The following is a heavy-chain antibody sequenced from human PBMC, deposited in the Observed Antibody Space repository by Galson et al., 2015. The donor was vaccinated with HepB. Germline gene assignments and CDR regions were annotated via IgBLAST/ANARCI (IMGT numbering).Heavy chain of an antibody. CDR2: IYYSGST. J-gene: IGHJ4*02. CDR1: GGSISSSSYY. Sequence: ETLSLTCTVSGGSISSSSYYWGWIRQPPGKGLECIGSIYYSGSTYYNPSLKCRVTISVDTSKNQFSLKLNSVTAADTAVYYCAGLSPIAVTGSHDFWGQGTLVTVSS. V-gene: IGHV4-39*01. D-gene: IGHD6-19*01. CDR3: AGLSPIAVTGSHDF.